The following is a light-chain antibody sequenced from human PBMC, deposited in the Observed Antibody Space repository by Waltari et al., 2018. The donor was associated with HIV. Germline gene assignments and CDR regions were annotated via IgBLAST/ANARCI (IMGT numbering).Light chain of an antibody. J-gene: IGKJ4*01. CDR2: WAS. V-gene: IGKV4-1*01. Sequence: DIVMTQSPDSLALSMGERATITCKSSQSVFSSPKNKSYLTWYQQRPGLPPKVLIYWASTRESGVPDRFSGSGSGTDFTLTISNLQAEDVALYYCHQSYSNPVTFGGGTRVAIK. CDR1: QSVFSSPKNKSY. CDR3: HQSYSNPVT.